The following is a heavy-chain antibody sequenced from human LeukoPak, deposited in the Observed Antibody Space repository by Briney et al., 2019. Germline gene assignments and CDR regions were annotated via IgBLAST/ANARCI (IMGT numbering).Heavy chain of an antibody. CDR3: AREGHYDILTGYSPVEYYFYYMDV. J-gene: IGHJ6*03. D-gene: IGHD3-9*01. Sequence: GGSLRLSCEASGFTFSHYGIHWVRQTPGKGLEWVAAISSDGVERHYADSVKGRFTISRDNSKSTLYLQMNSLRAEDTALYYCAREGHYDILTGYSPVEYYFYYMDVWGKGTTVTVSS. CDR2: ISSDGVER. V-gene: IGHV3-30*04. CDR1: GFTFSHYG.